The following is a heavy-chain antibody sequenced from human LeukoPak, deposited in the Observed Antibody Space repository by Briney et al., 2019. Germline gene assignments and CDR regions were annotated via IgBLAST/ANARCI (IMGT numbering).Heavy chain of an antibody. CDR1: GFTFSSYA. CDR2: ISGSGGST. D-gene: IGHD5-18*01. J-gene: IGHJ4*02. V-gene: IGHV3-23*01. CDR3: AKLLTVDTSMVTIDY. Sequence: GGSLRLSCAASGFTFSSYAMSWVRQAPVKGLEWVSVISGSGGSTYYADSVKGRFTISRDNSKNTLYLQMNSLRAEDTALHYCAKLLTVDTSMVTIDYWGQGTPVTVSS.